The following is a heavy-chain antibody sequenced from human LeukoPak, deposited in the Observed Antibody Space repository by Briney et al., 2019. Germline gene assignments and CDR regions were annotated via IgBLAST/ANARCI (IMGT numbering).Heavy chain of an antibody. D-gene: IGHD4-17*01. CDR1: GVPISSGGYY. Sequence: SQTLSLTCTVSGVPISSGGYYWTWIRQHPGKGLEWIGYIYYSGNTYYNPSLKSRVIISVDTSKNPFPLKLSSVTAADTAVYYCAREGTYGDSEVFDYWGQGTLVTVSP. V-gene: IGHV4-31*03. J-gene: IGHJ4*02. CDR3: AREGTYGDSEVFDY. CDR2: IYYSGNT.